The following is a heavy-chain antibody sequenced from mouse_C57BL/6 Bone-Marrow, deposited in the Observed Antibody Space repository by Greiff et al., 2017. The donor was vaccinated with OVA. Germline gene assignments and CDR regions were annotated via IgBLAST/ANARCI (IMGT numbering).Heavy chain of an antibody. CDR1: GYAFSSYW. CDR3: ARSGYWYFDV. V-gene: IGHV1-80*01. Sequence: QVQLKESGAELVKPGASVKISCKASGYAFSSYWMNWVKQRPGKGLEWIGQIYPGDGDTNYNGKFKGKATLTADKSSRTAYMQLSSLTSEDSAVYFCARSGYWYFDVWGTGTTVTVSS. J-gene: IGHJ1*03. CDR2: IYPGDGDT.